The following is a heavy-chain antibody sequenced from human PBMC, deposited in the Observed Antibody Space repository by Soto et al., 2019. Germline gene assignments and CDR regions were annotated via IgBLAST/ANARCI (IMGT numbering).Heavy chain of an antibody. Sequence: TLSLTCTVSGGSISSSSYYWGWIRQPPGKGLEWIGSIYYSGSTYYNPSLKSRVTISVDTSKNQFSLKLSSVTAADTAVYYCARQPYYGSGSGIDYWGQGTRVTVAS. V-gene: IGHV4-39*01. CDR1: GGSISSSSYY. D-gene: IGHD3-10*01. CDR2: IYYSGST. CDR3: ARQPYYGSGSGIDY. J-gene: IGHJ4*02.